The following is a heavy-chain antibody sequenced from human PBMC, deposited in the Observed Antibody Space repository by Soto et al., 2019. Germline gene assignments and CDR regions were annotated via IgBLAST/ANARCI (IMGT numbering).Heavy chain of an antibody. CDR3: AMPGIAAAGWFPYYYYYGMDV. V-gene: IGHV4-39*01. D-gene: IGHD6-13*01. CDR2: IYYSGST. J-gene: IGHJ6*02. CDR1: GGSISSSSYY. Sequence: SETLSLTCTVSGGSISSSSYYWGWIRQPPGEGLEWIGGIYYSGSTYYNPSLKSRVTISVDTSKNQFSLKLSSVTAADTAVYYCAMPGIAAAGWFPYYYYYGMDVWGQGTTVTVSS.